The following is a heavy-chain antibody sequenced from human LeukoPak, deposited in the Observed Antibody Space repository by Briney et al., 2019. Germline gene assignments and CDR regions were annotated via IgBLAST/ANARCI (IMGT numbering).Heavy chain of an antibody. D-gene: IGHD5-24*01. CDR1: GDTFASYG. Sequence: SVKVSCKASGDTFASYGVSWVRQAPGQGLEWMGGIIPIFHTTNYAQKFRGRVTITTDESMSTVYVELRSLTSEDTAMYYCARGRGDGMGRYLDLWGRGTLVSVSS. CDR2: IIPIFHTT. CDR3: ARGRGDGMGRYLDL. V-gene: IGHV1-69*05. J-gene: IGHJ2*01.